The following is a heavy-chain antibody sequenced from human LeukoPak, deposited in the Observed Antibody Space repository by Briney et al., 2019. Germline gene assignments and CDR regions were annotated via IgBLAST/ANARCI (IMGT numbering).Heavy chain of an antibody. Sequence: GGSLRLSCAASGFTFRSYWMSWVRQAPGKGLEWVSAISGSGGSTYYADSVKGRFTISRDNSKNTLYLQMNSLRAEDTAVYYCAKDRQAFITAYFDYWGQGTLVTVSS. J-gene: IGHJ4*02. CDR2: ISGSGGST. D-gene: IGHD3-22*01. CDR1: GFTFRSYW. CDR3: AKDRQAFITAYFDY. V-gene: IGHV3-23*01.